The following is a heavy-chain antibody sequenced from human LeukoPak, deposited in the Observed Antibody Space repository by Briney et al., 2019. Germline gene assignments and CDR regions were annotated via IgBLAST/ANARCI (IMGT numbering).Heavy chain of an antibody. CDR2: ISGSGGST. J-gene: IGHJ4*02. CDR1: GFTFSSYW. V-gene: IGHV3-23*01. D-gene: IGHD2-2*01. CDR3: AKDSLGVVVPAAIDY. Sequence: GGSLRLSCAASGFTFSSYWMHWVRQAPGKGLEWVSAISGSGGSTYYADSVKGRFTISRDNSKNTLYLQMNSLRAEDTAVYYCAKDSLGVVVPAAIDYWGQGTLVTVSS.